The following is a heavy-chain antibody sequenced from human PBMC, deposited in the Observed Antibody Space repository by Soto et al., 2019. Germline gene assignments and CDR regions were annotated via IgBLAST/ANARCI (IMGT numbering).Heavy chain of an antibody. CDR1: GGSSRGYY. J-gene: IGHJ6*03. CDR2: INHSGST. V-gene: IGHV4-34*01. D-gene: IGHD3-3*01. Sequence: SETLSLTCAVYGGSSRGYYWSWIRQPPGKGLEWIGEINHSGSTNYNPSLKSRVTISVDTSKNQFSLKLSSVTAADTAVYYCARAITIFGVVIRRNYYYYMYVRGQGTTVTVSS. CDR3: ARAITIFGVVIRRNYYYYMYV.